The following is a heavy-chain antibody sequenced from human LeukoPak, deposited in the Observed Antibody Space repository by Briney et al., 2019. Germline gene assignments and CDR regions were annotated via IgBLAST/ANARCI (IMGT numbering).Heavy chain of an antibody. CDR1: GGSISSGSYY. J-gene: IGHJ4*02. CDR3: ARCPVTTPLGYYFDY. CDR2: IYTSGST. Sequence: PSETLSLTCTVSGGSISSGSYYWSWIRQPAGKGLEWIGRIYTSGSTNYNPSLKSRVTISVGTSKNQFSLKLSSVTAADTAVYYCARCPVTTPLGYYFDYWGQGTLVTVSS. D-gene: IGHD4-17*01. V-gene: IGHV4-61*02.